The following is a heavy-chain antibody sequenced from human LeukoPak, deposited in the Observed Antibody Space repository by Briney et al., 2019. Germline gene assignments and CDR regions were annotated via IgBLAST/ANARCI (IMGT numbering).Heavy chain of an antibody. V-gene: IGHV1-46*01. J-gene: IGHJ5*02. CDR1: GYTFTSYY. Sequence: GASVKVSCKASGYTFTSYYMHWVRQAPGQGLEWMGIINPSGGSTSYAQKFQGRVTMTRDTSTSTVFMELSSLRSEDTAVYYCARQLAGGVVGSNWFDPWGQGTLVTVSS. CDR2: INPSGGST. CDR3: ARQLAGGVVGSNWFDP. D-gene: IGHD3-3*01.